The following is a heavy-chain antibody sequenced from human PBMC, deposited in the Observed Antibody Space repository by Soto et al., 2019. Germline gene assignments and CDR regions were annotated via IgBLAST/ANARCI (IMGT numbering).Heavy chain of an antibody. J-gene: IGHJ4*02. CDR3: ARDGDYYVTYYFDY. D-gene: IGHD3-10*02. Sequence: HPGGSLRLSCAASGFTFSSYAMHWVRQAPGKGLEWVAVISYDGSNKYYADSVKGRFTISRDSSKNTLYLQMNSLRAEDTAVYYCARDGDYYVTYYFDYWGPGTVVTVSS. CDR2: ISYDGSNK. CDR1: GFTFSSYA. V-gene: IGHV3-30-3*01.